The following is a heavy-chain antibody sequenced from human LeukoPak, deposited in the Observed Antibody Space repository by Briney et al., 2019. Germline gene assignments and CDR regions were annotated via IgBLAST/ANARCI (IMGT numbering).Heavy chain of an antibody. CDR2: ISYDGSNK. CDR1: GFTFSDYY. CDR3: ARDSPYFDY. J-gene: IGHJ4*02. Sequence: GGSLRLSCAASGFTFSDYYMSWIRQAPGKGLEWVAVISYDGSNKYYADSVKGRFTISRDNSKNTLYLQMNSLRAEDTAVYCCARDSPYFDYWGQGTLVTVSS. V-gene: IGHV3-30-3*01.